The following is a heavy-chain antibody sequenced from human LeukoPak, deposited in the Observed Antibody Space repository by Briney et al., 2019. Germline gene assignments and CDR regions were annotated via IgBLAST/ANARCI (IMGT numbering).Heavy chain of an antibody. CDR3: AKDGDHCSGGSCYDY. CDR1: GFTFSSYG. D-gene: IGHD2-15*01. V-gene: IGHV3-30*18. CDR2: ISCDGSNK. Sequence: GGSLRLSCAASGFTFSSYGMHWVRQAPGKGLEWVAVISCDGSNKDYADSVKGRFTISRDNSKNTLYLQMNSLRAEDTAVYYCAKDGDHCSGGSCYDYWGQGTLVTVSS. J-gene: IGHJ4*02.